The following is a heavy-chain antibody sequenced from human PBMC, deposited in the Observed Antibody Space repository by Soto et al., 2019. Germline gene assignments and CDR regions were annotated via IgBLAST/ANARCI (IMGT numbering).Heavy chain of an antibody. CDR1: GGSISSYY. CDR3: ARQGSITMVRGVAMDV. D-gene: IGHD3-10*01. Sequence: PSETLYLTCTVSGGSISSYYWSWIRQPPGKGLEWIGYIYYSGSTNYNPSLKSRVTISVDTSKNQFSLKLSSVTAADTAVYYCARQGSITMVRGVAMDVWGKGTTVTVSS. CDR2: IYYSGST. V-gene: IGHV4-59*08. J-gene: IGHJ6*04.